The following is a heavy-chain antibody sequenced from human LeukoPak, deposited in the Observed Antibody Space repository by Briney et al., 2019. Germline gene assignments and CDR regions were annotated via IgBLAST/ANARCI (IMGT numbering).Heavy chain of an antibody. CDR3: ATDSLYGQFGLFDWFDP. D-gene: IGHD3-10*01. Sequence: GGSLRLSCRAWRLTFKSYSMRCARHAPGKGLEWVGRIKSKTDGGTTDYAAPVQGRFTISSDDSKNTLYLQMYSPKTENTGVYYCATDSLYGQFGLFDWFDPWGQGTLVTVSS. V-gene: IGHV3-15*01. CDR1: RLTFKSYS. J-gene: IGHJ5*02. CDR2: IKSKTDGGTT.